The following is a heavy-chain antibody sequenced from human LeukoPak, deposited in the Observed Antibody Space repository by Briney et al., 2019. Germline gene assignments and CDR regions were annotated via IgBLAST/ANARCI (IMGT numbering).Heavy chain of an antibody. CDR1: GFTFSSYG. Sequence: GGSLRLSCAASGFTFSSYGMHWVHQAPGKGLEWVAVISYDGSSKYYADSVKGRFTVSRDNSKNTLYLQMNSLRAEDTARYYCAEGGPYADFDYWGQGTLVTVSS. D-gene: IGHD2-2*01. CDR2: ISYDGSSK. J-gene: IGHJ4*02. CDR3: AEGGPYADFDY. V-gene: IGHV3-30*18.